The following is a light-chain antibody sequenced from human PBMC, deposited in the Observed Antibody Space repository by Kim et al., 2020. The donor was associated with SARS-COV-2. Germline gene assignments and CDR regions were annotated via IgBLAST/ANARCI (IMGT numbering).Light chain of an antibody. Sequence: LSPGERATISCRASQSVSSYLAWYQQNPGQAPRLLIYDASNRATGSPASFSGSGSGTDFTLTISSLEPEDFAVYYCHQRSNWPPLTFGQGTKLEI. CDR2: DAS. CDR3: HQRSNWPPLT. CDR1: QSVSSY. J-gene: IGKJ1*01. V-gene: IGKV3-11*01.